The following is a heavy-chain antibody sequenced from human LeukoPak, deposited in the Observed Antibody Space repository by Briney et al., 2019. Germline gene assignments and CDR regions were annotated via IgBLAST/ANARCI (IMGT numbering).Heavy chain of an antibody. CDR2: IYSSGST. Sequence: SETLSLTCTVSGGSISGYYWNWIRRPAGKGLEWVGRIYSSGSTNYNPSLKSRVTMSVDTSKNQFSLKLSSVTAADTAVYYCARESMVRGVTYFDYWGQGTLVTVSS. CDR1: GGSISGYY. V-gene: IGHV4-4*07. CDR3: ARESMVRGVTYFDY. D-gene: IGHD3-10*01. J-gene: IGHJ4*02.